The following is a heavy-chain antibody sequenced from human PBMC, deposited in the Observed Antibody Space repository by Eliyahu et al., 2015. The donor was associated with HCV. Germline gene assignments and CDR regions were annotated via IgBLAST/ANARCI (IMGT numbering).Heavy chain of an antibody. CDR2: ISYDGSNK. CDR3: AKGEYYFDY. J-gene: IGHJ4*02. CDR1: SSYG. V-gene: IGHV3-30*18. Sequence: SSYGMHWVRQAPGKGLEWVAVISYDGSNKYYADSVKGRFTISRDNSKNTLYLQMNSLRAEDTAVYYCAKGEYYFDYWGQGTLVTVSS. D-gene: IGHD3-10*01.